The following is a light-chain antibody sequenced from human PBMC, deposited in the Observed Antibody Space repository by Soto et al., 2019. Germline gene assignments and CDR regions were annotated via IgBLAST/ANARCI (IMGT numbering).Light chain of an antibody. Sequence: EIVLTQSPATLSLSPGERATLSCRASQSVKNYLAWYQQKPGQAPRLLIYDISNRATGIPARFSGSGSGADFTLTISSIEAEDFAVYYCQQRNNWPWLTFGGGTRVEIK. V-gene: IGKV3-11*01. CDR2: DIS. CDR1: QSVKNY. J-gene: IGKJ4*01. CDR3: QQRNNWPWLT.